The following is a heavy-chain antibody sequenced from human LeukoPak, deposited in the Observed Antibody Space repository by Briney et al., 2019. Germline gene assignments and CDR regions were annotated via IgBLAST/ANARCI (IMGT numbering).Heavy chain of an antibody. V-gene: IGHV1-2*02. CDR3: ARANALYCSSTSCLFDY. D-gene: IGHD2-2*01. Sequence: ASVKVSCKASGYTFTGYYMHSVRQAPGHRLEWRAWINPNSGGTYYAQNFHDRITMTRDTSISTAYMELSRLRSDDTAIYYCARANALYCSSTSCLFDYWGQGTLVTVSS. CDR1: GYTFTGYY. J-gene: IGHJ4*02. CDR2: INPNSGGT.